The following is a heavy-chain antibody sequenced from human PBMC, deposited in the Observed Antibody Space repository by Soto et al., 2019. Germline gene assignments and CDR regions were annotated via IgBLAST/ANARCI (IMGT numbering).Heavy chain of an antibody. CDR2: IYPGDSDT. V-gene: IGHV5-51*01. D-gene: IGHD2-2*01. J-gene: IGHJ6*02. Sequence: GESLKISGKVSGYSFTSYWIVWVRQIPGKGLDCMGMIYPGDSDTRYSPSCQGQVTISSYKSISTAYLQWSSLKASDTAMYYCARRTSGYRPSNYGMDVWGQGTTVTVSS. CDR3: ARRTSGYRPSNYGMDV. CDR1: GYSFTSYW.